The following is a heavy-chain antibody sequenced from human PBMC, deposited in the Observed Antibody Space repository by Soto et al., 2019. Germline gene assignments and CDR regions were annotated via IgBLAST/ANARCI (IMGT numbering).Heavy chain of an antibody. J-gene: IGHJ4*02. D-gene: IGHD5-18*01. Sequence: GGSLRLSCAASGFIFSNSPIHWVRRAPGKGLEWVSVMSYDGNRQYYADSVKGRFTISRDNSKSTLYLQMNSLRFEDTAIYYCAREEYSAHYFDYWGQGTLVTVSS. CDR3: AREEYSAHYFDY. V-gene: IGHV3-30-3*01. CDR1: GFIFSNSP. CDR2: MSYDGNRQ.